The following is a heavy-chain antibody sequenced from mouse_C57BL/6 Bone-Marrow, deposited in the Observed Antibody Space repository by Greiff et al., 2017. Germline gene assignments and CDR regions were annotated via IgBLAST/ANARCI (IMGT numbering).Heavy chain of an antibody. CDR1: GFSLTSYG. J-gene: IGHJ1*03. V-gene: IGHV2-4*01. CDR3: AKNGSPWYFDV. CDR2: IWSGGST. D-gene: IGHD1-1*01. Sequence: QVQLQQSGPGLVQPSQSLSITCTVSGFSLTSYGVHWVRQPPGKGLEWLGVIWSGGSTDSNAAFISRLSISKDNSKSQVFFKMNSLQADDTAIYYCAKNGSPWYFDVWGTGTTVTVSS.